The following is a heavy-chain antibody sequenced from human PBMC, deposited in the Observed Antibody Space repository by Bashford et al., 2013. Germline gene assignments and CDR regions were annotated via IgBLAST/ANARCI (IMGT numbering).Heavy chain of an antibody. D-gene: IGHD3-22*01. CDR2: LLIVVVP. V-gene: IGHV3-48*02. CDR3: ARDHYDGRYIYYFDS. J-gene: IGHJ4*02. Sequence: WVRQAPRGRGWSGFHTLLIVVVPYFYADSVKGRFTISRDNARNSLYLQMNSLRDEDTAVYYCARDHYDGRYIYYFDSWGQGNPGHRLL.